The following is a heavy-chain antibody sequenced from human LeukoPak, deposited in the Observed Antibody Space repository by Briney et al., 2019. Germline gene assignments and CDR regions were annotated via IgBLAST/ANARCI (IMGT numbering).Heavy chain of an antibody. CDR1: GGSFSGYY. J-gene: IGHJ6*03. D-gene: IGHD3-3*01. CDR2: INHSGST. CDR3: ARGRDDFWSGYWSAYYYYYMDV. Sequence: PSETLSLTCAVYGGSFSGYYWSWIRQPPGKGLEWIGEINHSGSTNYNPSLKSRVNISVDTSKNQFSLKLSSVTAADTAVYYCARGRDDFWSGYWSAYYYYYMDVWGKGTTVTVSS. V-gene: IGHV4-34*01.